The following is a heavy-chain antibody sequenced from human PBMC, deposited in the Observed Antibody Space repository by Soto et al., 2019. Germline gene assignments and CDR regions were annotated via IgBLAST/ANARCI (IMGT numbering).Heavy chain of an antibody. V-gene: IGHV1-18*01. Sequence: ASVKVSCKASGYPFTSNAISWERQAPGQGLEWLGLITAYNGHTNYAQKVQGRVPMTADTSTTTAYMDLRNRRFDDTAVYYCARGRGTTIDYWGQGTLVTVSS. J-gene: IGHJ4*02. CDR3: ARGRGTTIDY. D-gene: IGHD4-17*01. CDR1: GYPFTSNA. CDR2: ITAYNGHT.